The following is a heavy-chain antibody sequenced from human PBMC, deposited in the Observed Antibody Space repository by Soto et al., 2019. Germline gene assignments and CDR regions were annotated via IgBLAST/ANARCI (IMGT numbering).Heavy chain of an antibody. Sequence: XXXSCAASGFTFNLFTFHWVRQAPGRGLEWVAVVSHXDDXXYYADSVRGRFTISRDNSKKMLYLQMNSLRADDTALYYCARGNMDVWGQGTTVTVSS. CDR3: ARGNMDV. CDR2: VSHXDDXX. D-gene: IGHD1-1*01. J-gene: IGHJ6*02. V-gene: IGHV3-30-3*01. CDR1: GFTFNLFT.